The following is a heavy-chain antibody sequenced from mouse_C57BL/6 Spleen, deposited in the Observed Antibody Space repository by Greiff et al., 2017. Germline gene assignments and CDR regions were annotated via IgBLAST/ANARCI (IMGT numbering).Heavy chain of an antibody. CDR2: INPYNGGT. V-gene: IGHV1-19*01. J-gene: IGHJ4*01. CDR3: ARDYGNFYAMDY. Sequence: VQLQQSGPVLVKPGASVKMSCKASGYTFTDYYMNWVKQSHGKSLEWIGVINPYNGGTSYNQKFKGKVTFTVDKSSSTAYMELNSLTSEDSAVYYSARDYGNFYAMDYWGQVTSVTVSS. CDR1: GYTFTDYY. D-gene: IGHD2-1*01.